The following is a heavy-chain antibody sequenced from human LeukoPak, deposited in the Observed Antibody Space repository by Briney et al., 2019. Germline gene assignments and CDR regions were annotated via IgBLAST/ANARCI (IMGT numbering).Heavy chain of an antibody. CDR1: GGSISSGGYY. CDR2: IYYSGST. D-gene: IGHD1-26*01. Sequence: SQTLSLTCTLSGGSISSGGYYWSWIRQHPGKGLEWIGYIYYSGSTYYNPSLKSRVTISVDTSKNQFSLKLSSVTAADTAVYYCAREVPGSLDYWGQGTLVTVSS. J-gene: IGHJ4*02. CDR3: AREVPGSLDY. V-gene: IGHV4-31*03.